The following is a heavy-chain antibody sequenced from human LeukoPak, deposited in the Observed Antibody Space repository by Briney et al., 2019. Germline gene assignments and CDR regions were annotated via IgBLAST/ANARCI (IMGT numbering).Heavy chain of an antibody. CDR1: GGSISGYY. J-gene: IGHJ4*02. CDR3: ASLWGSGSGPPKYYFDH. D-gene: IGHD5-12*01. Sequence: SETLSLTCTVSGGSISGYYWSWSRQPPGKGVEWIGNFYHNRGAWYKSSLKSRVTTSVDTSKNQFSLKVTSVTAADTAVYYCASLWGSGSGPPKYYFDHWGQGTPVTVSS. CDR2: FYHNRGA. V-gene: IGHV4-59*08.